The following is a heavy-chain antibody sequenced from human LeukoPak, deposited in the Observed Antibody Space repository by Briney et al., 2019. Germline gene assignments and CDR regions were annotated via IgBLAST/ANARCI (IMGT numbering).Heavy chain of an antibody. CDR3: ARKLSGSGIYLLDY. D-gene: IGHD3-10*01. CDR1: GFTFSGYG. Sequence: GGSLRLSCAASGFTFSGYGMNWVRQAPGKGLEWVSYIGGSSAIIYYADSVKGRFTISRDNAKNSLFLQMNSLRDEDTAVYYCARKLSGSGIYLLDYWGQGTLVTVSS. J-gene: IGHJ4*02. V-gene: IGHV3-48*02. CDR2: IGGSSAII.